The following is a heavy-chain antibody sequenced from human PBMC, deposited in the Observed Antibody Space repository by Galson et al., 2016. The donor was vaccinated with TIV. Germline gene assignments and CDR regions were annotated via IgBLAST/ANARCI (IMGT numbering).Heavy chain of an antibody. CDR2: INSDGSTT. Sequence: SLRLSCAASGFTFSNYWMHWVRQAPGRGLVWVSRINSDGSTTTYADSVEGRFTLSRDNAKNTLYLQVNSLRAEDTAVYYCARPGNYDGDRRGAFDLWGQGTMVTVSP. V-gene: IGHV3-74*01. CDR3: ARPGNYDGDRRGAFDL. CDR1: GFTFSNYW. D-gene: IGHD4-23*01. J-gene: IGHJ3*01.